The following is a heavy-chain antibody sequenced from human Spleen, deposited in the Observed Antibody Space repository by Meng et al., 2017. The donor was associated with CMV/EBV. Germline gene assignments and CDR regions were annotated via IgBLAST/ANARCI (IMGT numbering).Heavy chain of an antibody. Sequence: GGSLRLSCKGSGYSFTSYWIGWVRQVPGKGLEWMGIIYPGDSDTRYSPSFQGQVTISADKSISTAYLQWSSLKASDTAMYYCARQREYSSSSAPLDYWGQGTLVTVSS. CDR3: ARQREYSSSSAPLDY. D-gene: IGHD6-6*01. J-gene: IGHJ4*02. CDR1: GYSFTSYW. CDR2: IYPGDSDT. V-gene: IGHV5-51*01.